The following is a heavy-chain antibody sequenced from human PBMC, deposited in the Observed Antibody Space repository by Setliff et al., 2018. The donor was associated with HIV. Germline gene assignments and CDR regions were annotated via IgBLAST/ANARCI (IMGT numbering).Heavy chain of an antibody. D-gene: IGHD4-4*01. Sequence: GWSLRLSCAASGFSFRSYAVSWVRQAPGEGLEWVAVISGSGDITYCRESVKGRFTVSRDNSNNTVYLQMNSLRAEDTAMYYCAKTQTVITVYGPFDSWGQGTMVTVSS. CDR2: ISGSGDIT. V-gene: IGHV3-23*01. CDR3: AKTQTVITVYGPFDS. CDR1: GFSFRSYA. J-gene: IGHJ4*03.